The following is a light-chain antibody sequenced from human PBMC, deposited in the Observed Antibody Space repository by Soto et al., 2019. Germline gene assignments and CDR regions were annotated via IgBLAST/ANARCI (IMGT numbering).Light chain of an antibody. V-gene: IGLV2-14*03. J-gene: IGLJ1*01. CDR1: SSVVGAYDY. CDR2: EVS. CDR3: SSYTSSSTRV. Sequence: QSALTQPASVSGSPGQSITISCTGTSSVVGAYDYVSWYQQHPDKAPKLMIYEVSNRPSGVSNRFSGSKSVNTATLTISGLQADDEADYSCSSYTSSSTRVFRTGTKVTVL.